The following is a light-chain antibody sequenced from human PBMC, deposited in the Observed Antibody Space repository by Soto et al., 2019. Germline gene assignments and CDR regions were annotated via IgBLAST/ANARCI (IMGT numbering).Light chain of an antibody. CDR1: QIVTSDY. CDR2: DAS. CDR3: QQRNNWPFT. J-gene: IGKJ5*01. V-gene: IGKV3-11*01. Sequence: DIVLTQPPGTLSLSQGERVTLSCRASQIVTSDYLAWYQQKPGQAPRLLIYDASNRATGIPARFSGSGSGTDFTLTISSLEPEDFAVYYCQQRNNWPFTFGQGTRLEIK.